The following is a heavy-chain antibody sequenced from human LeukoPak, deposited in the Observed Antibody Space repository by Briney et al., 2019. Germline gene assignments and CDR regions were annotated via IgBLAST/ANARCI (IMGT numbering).Heavy chain of an antibody. V-gene: IGHV3-49*03. CDR1: GFTFGDYA. CDR3: TRIRITMIVVVTDDAFDI. CDR2: IRSKAYGGTT. D-gene: IGHD3-22*01. Sequence: GGSLRLSCTASGFTFGDYAMSWFRQAPGKGLEWEGFIRSKAYGGTTEYAASVKGRFTISRDDSKSIAYLQMNSLKTEDTAVYYCTRIRITMIVVVTDDAFDIWGQGTMVTVSS. J-gene: IGHJ3*02.